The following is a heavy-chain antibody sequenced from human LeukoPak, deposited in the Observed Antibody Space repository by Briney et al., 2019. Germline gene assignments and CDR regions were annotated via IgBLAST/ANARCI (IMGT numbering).Heavy chain of an antibody. CDR2: IRYDGDEK. Sequence: GGSLRLSCAASGFIFSSYWMTWVRQAPRKGLEWVATIRYDGDEKFYVDSVTGRFTISRGNAKNSLFLHMNSLAAEDTAVYYCVRESFSRGDFNWGQGTLVSVSS. CDR3: VRESFSRGDFN. J-gene: IGHJ4*02. D-gene: IGHD7-27*01. V-gene: IGHV3-7*01. CDR1: GFIFSSYW.